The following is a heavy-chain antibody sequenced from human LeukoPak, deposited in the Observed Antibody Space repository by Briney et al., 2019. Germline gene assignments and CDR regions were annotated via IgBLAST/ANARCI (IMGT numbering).Heavy chain of an antibody. J-gene: IGHJ5*02. Sequence: ASVKVSCKASGYTFTGYYMHWVRQAPGQGLEWMGWINPNSGGTNYAQKFQGRVTMTRDTSISTAYMELSRLRSDDTAVYYCARDRRRHITGTTNWFDPWGQGTLVTVSS. CDR1: GYTFTGYY. D-gene: IGHD1-7*01. V-gene: IGHV1-2*02. CDR2: INPNSGGT. CDR3: ARDRRRHITGTTNWFDP.